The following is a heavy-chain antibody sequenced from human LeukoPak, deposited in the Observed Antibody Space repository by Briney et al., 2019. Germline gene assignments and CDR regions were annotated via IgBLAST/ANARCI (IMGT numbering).Heavy chain of an antibody. Sequence: PGGSLRLSCAASGFTFSSYSMNWVRQAPGKGLEWVSVIYSGGSTYCADSVKGRFTISRDNSKNTLYLQMNSLRAEDAAVYYCASNLMITFGGVISQYHYGMDVWGQGTTVTVSS. CDR3: ASNLMITFGGVISQYHYGMDV. D-gene: IGHD3-16*02. V-gene: IGHV3-66*01. CDR1: GFTFSSYS. J-gene: IGHJ6*02. CDR2: IYSGGST.